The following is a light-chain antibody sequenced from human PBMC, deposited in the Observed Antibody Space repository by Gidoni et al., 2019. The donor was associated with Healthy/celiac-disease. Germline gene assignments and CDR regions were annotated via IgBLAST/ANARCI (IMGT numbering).Light chain of an antibody. J-gene: IGKJ1*01. V-gene: IGKV4-1*01. CDR2: WAS. CDR1: QSVLYSSNNKNY. Sequence: NVMCQSPDPLAVSLGERATNNCKSSQSVLYSSNNKNYLAWYQQKPGQPPKLLIYWASTRESGVPDRFSGSGSGTDFTLTISSLQAEDVAVYYCQQYYSTPRTFGQGTKVEIK. CDR3: QQYYSTPRT.